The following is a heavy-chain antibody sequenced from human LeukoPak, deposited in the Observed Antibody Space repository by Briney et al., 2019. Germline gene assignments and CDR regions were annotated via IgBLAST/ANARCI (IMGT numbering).Heavy chain of an antibody. J-gene: IGHJ4*02. CDR3: ASWAGNTQSDSWSGPFDY. V-gene: IGHV3-30*02. Sequence: TGGSLRLSCAASGFTFTNYGMHWVRQAPGKGLEWVAFVRNDGTNKHYADSVKGRFTISRDNSKNTVYLQMNSLRAEDTAVYYCASWAGNTQSDSWSGPFDYWGQGTLVTVSS. CDR1: GFTFTNYG. D-gene: IGHD3-3*01. CDR2: VRNDGTNK.